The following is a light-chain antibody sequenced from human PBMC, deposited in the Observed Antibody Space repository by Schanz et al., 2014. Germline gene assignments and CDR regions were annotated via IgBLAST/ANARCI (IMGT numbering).Light chain of an antibody. CDR2: DAS. V-gene: IGKV1-5*01. Sequence: DIQMTQYPSILSASVGDKVTITCRASQNLNNWLAWYQQKPGKAPKLLIYDASSLQSGVPFRFSGSGSGTEFTLTISSLQPDDFATYYCQEYNIYPWTFGQGTQVEIK. CDR3: QEYNIYPWT. J-gene: IGKJ1*01. CDR1: QNLNNW.